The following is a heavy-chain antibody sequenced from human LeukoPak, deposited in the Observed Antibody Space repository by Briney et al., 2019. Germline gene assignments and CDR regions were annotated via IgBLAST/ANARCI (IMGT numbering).Heavy chain of an antibody. CDR2: IIPILGIA. Sequence: ASVKVSCKASGYTFTSYATSWVRQAPGQGLEWMGRIIPILGIANYAQKFQGRVTITADKSTSTAYMELSSLRSEDTAVYYCARGERGSDLIDYWGQGTLVTVSS. D-gene: IGHD1-1*01. CDR1: GYTFTSYA. V-gene: IGHV1-69*04. J-gene: IGHJ4*02. CDR3: ARGERGSDLIDY.